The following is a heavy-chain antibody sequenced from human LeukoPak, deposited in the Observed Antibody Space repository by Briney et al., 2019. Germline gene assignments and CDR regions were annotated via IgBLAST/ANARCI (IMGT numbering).Heavy chain of an antibody. J-gene: IGHJ5*02. CDR3: AAGPYDILTGYQGWFDP. D-gene: IGHD3-9*01. CDR2: INHSGST. Sequence: PSETLSLTCAVYGGSFSGYYWSWIRQPPWKGLEWIGEINHSGSTNYNPSLKSRVTISVDTSKNQFSLKLSSVTAADTAVYYRAAGPYDILTGYQGWFDPWGQGTLVTVSS. CDR1: GGSFSGYY. V-gene: IGHV4-34*01.